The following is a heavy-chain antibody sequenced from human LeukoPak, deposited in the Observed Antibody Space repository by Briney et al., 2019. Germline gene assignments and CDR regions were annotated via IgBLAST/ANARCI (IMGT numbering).Heavy chain of an antibody. CDR1: GGSFSGYY. D-gene: IGHD3-10*01. CDR2: INHSGST. V-gene: IGHV4-34*01. Sequence: SETLSLTCAVYGGSFSGYYWSWIRQPPGKGLEWIGEINHSGSTNYNPSLKSRVTISVDTSKNQFSLKLSSVTAADTAVYYCARGKGYGSGSYAYWGQGTLVTVSS. J-gene: IGHJ4*02. CDR3: ARGKGYGSGSYAY.